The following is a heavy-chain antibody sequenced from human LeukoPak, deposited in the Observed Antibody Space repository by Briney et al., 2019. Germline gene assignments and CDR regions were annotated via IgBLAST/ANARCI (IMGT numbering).Heavy chain of an antibody. Sequence: PGGSLRLSCAASGFTFSSYGMHWVRQAPGKGLEWVAVIWYDGSNKYYADSVKGRFTISRDNSKNTLYLQMNSLRAEDTAVYYCARDGGTTGTNGPLDYWGQGTLVTVSS. CDR2: IWYDGSNK. CDR3: ARDGGTTGTNGPLDY. J-gene: IGHJ4*02. D-gene: IGHD1-1*01. V-gene: IGHV3-33*01. CDR1: GFTFSSYG.